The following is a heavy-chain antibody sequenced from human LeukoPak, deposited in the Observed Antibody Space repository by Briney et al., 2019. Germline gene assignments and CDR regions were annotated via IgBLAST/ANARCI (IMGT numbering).Heavy chain of an antibody. CDR3: AKVDGGQSI. Sequence: GGSLRLSCAASGFTVSNYYMSWVRQAPGRGLEWVSLIHRGGTTYHADSVKGRFTISRDNSKNTVYFQMNSLRAEDTAVYYCAKVDGGQSIWGQGTLVTVSS. CDR2: IHRGGTT. V-gene: IGHV3-53*01. J-gene: IGHJ4*02. CDR1: GFTVSNYY. D-gene: IGHD6-6*01.